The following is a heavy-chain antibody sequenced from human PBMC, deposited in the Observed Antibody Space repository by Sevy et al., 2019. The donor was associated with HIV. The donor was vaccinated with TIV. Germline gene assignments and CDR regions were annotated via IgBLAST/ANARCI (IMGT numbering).Heavy chain of an antibody. CDR1: GFMFSDYY. V-gene: IGHV3-11*04. D-gene: IGHD6-13*01. Sequence: GGSLRLSCVTSGFMFSDYYMSWIRQAPGQGPEWVSHISSTGTIYYADSVKGRFTISRDSAKNSLYLQMTSLRVDDTDVDSCARSGGISAAVPDYWGQGTLVTVSS. J-gene: IGHJ4*02. CDR3: ARSGGISAAVPDY. CDR2: ISSTGTI.